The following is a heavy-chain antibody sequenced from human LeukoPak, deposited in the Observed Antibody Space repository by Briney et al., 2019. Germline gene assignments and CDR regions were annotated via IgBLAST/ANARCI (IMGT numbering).Heavy chain of an antibody. CDR3: ARDYCSSTSCLFDY. CDR1: GYTFTGYY. CDR2: INPNSGDT. Sequence: GASVKVSCKASGYTFTGYYMHWVRQPPGQGLEWMGRINPNSGDTNYAQKFQGRVTMTRDTSISTAYMELSRLRSDDTAVYYCARDYCSSTSCLFDYWGQGTLVTVSS. D-gene: IGHD2-2*01. J-gene: IGHJ4*02. V-gene: IGHV1-2*06.